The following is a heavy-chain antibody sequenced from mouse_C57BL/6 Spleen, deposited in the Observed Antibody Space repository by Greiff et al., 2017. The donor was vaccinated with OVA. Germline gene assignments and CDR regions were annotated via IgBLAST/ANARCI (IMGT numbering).Heavy chain of an antibody. D-gene: IGHD6-5*01. CDR1: GYTFTGYW. Sequence: QVQLQQPGAELVMPGASVKLSCKASGYTFTGYWMHWVKQRPGQGLEWIGEIDPSDSYTKYNQKFKGKSTLTVDKSSSTAYMQLSSLTSEDPAAYYCAVDSYARYAAYWGQGTPVTVSA. V-gene: IGHV1-69*01. CDR2: IDPSDSYT. J-gene: IGHJ3*01. CDR3: AVDSYARYAAY.